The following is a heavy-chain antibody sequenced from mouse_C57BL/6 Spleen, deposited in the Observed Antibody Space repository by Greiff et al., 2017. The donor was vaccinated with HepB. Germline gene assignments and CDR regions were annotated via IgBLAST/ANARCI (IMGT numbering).Heavy chain of an antibody. CDR3: ARIDDYDGIFAY. D-gene: IGHD2-4*01. CDR2: IHPNSGST. CDR1: GYTFTSYW. Sequence: VQLQQPGAELVKPGASVKLSCKASGYTFTSYWMHWVKQRPGQGLEWIGMIHPNSGSTNYNEKFKSKATLTVDKSSSTAYMQLSSLTSEDSAVYYCARIDDYDGIFAYWGQGTLVTVSA. V-gene: IGHV1-64*01. J-gene: IGHJ3*01.